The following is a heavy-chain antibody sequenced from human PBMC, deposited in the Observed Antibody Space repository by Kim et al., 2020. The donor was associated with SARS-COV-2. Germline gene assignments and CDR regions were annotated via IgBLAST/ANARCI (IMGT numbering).Heavy chain of an antibody. J-gene: IGHJ6*02. CDR3: ARGHRYYGMDV. CDR2: K. Sequence: KYYADSVKGRFTISRDNSKNTLYLQMNSLRAEDTAVYYCARGHRYYGMDVWGQGTTVTVSS. V-gene: IGHV3-33*01.